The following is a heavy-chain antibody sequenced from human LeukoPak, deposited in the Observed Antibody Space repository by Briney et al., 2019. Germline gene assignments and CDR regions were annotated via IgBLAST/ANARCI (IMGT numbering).Heavy chain of an antibody. CDR2: INHSGSA. CDR1: GGPFSGYY. Sequence: SETLSLTCAVYGGPFSGYYWSWIRQPPGKGLEWIGEINHSGSANYNPSLKSRVTISVDMSKNQFSLKLSSVTAADTAVYYCARARGDHYDSSGYYSAFDYWGQGTLVTVSS. J-gene: IGHJ4*02. CDR3: ARARGDHYDSSGYYSAFDY. D-gene: IGHD3-22*01. V-gene: IGHV4-34*01.